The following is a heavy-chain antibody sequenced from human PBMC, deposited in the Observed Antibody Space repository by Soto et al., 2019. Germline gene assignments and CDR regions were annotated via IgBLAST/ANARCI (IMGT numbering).Heavy chain of an antibody. Sequence: QVQLVQSGAEVKKPGSSVKVSCKASGGTFSSYAISWVRQAPGQGLEWMGGIIPIFGTANYAQKFQGRVTITADEATSTAYMGLSSLRSEDTAVYYCARGIPRWNDVSYSYGMDVWGQGTTVTVSS. CDR2: IIPIFGTA. CDR1: GGTFSSYA. CDR3: ARGIPRWNDVSYSYGMDV. J-gene: IGHJ6*02. D-gene: IGHD1-1*01. V-gene: IGHV1-69*12.